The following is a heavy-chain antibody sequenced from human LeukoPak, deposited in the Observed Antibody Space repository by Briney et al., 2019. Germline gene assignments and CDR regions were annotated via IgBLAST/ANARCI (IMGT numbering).Heavy chain of an antibody. D-gene: IGHD1-26*01. CDR1: GFTFSSYS. Sequence: PGGSLRLSCAVSGFTFSSYSMSWVRQAPGKGLEWVSPISSSGTYKYYADSVKGRFTISRDNAKNSLYLQMNSLRAEDTAVYYCARGRRYSGSHDAIDIWGQGTMVTVSS. J-gene: IGHJ3*02. CDR3: ARGRRYSGSHDAIDI. V-gene: IGHV3-21*01. CDR2: ISSSGTYK.